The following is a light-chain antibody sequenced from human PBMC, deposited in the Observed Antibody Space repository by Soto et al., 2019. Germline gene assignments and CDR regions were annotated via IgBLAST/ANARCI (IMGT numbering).Light chain of an antibody. J-gene: IGKJ4*01. CDR2: AAS. Sequence: DIQMTQSPSSLSASVADRVTITCRASQGISNYLAWYQQKPGKVPKLLIYAASTLRSGVPSRFSGSGSGTDFTITISSLQPEDVATYYCQKYNSAPPTFGGGTKVEIK. CDR3: QKYNSAPPT. V-gene: IGKV1-27*01. CDR1: QGISNY.